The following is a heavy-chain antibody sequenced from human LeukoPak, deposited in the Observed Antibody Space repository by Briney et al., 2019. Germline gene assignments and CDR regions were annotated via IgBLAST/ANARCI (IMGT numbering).Heavy chain of an antibody. J-gene: IGHJ4*02. CDR1: GSTFSNYW. CDR2: INPDGSSS. V-gene: IGHV3-74*01. CDR3: VRQAVSGDSGIAY. Sequence: QPGGSLRLSCAASGSTFSNYWMHWVRQAPGRGLEWVSRINPDGSSSNYADSVKGRFTMSRDNAKSMVYLQMDGLRAEDTAVFSCVRQAVSGDSGIAYWGRGVLVTASS. D-gene: IGHD4-17*01.